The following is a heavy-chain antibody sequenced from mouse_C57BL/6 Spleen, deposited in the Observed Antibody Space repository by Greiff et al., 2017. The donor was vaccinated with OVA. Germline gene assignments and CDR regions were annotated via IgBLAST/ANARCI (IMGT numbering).Heavy chain of an antibody. Sequence: QVQLQQPGAELVKPGASVKVSCKASGYTFTSYWMHWVKQRPGQGLEWIGRIHPSDSDTNYNKKFKGKATLTVDKSSSTAYMQLSSLTSEDSAVYYCASTMVTTGPFAYWGQGTLVTVSA. CDR1: GYTFTSYW. CDR3: ASTMVTTGPFAY. V-gene: IGHV1-74*01. CDR2: IHPSDSDT. D-gene: IGHD2-2*01. J-gene: IGHJ3*01.